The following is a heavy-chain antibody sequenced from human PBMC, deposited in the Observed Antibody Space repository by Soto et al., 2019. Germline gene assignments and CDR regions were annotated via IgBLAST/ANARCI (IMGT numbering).Heavy chain of an antibody. CDR3: ARGLFGQQWLVGFDT. Sequence: SVKVSCKASGGSFSNYIFAWVRQAPGQGLEWMGGTIPMFATAQYAQKLQGRVTITADESTSTVYMDLTSLRSDDTAVYYCARGLFGQQWLVGFDTWGQGALVTVSS. CDR2: TIPMFATA. V-gene: IGHV1-69*13. D-gene: IGHD6-19*01. J-gene: IGHJ4*02. CDR1: GGSFSNYI.